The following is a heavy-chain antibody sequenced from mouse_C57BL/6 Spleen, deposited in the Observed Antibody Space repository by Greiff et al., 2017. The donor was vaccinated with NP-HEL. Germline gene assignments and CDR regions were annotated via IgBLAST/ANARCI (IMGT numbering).Heavy chain of an antibody. Sequence: EVQLQQSGAELVKPGASVKLSCTASGFNIKDYYMHWVKQRTEQGLEWIGRIDPEDGETKYAPKFQGKATITADTSSNTAYLQLSSLTSEDTAVYYCARTSDCTTVVDDYFDYWGQGTTLTVSS. J-gene: IGHJ2*01. CDR1: GFNIKDYY. V-gene: IGHV14-2*01. CDR2: IDPEDGET. D-gene: IGHD1-1*01. CDR3: ARTSDCTTVVDDYFDY.